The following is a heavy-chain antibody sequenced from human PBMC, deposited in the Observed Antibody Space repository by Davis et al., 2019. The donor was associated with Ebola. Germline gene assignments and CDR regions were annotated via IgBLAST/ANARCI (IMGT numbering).Heavy chain of an antibody. CDR2: IVPMFVTP. D-gene: IGHD6-13*01. V-gene: IGHV1-69*13. Sequence: SVKVSCKASGVTFSSYAISWVRQAPGQGLEWMGGIVPMFVTPHYAQKFQGRVTITADESTSTAYMELSSLRSEDTAVYYCARSFSSTFVGWFDPWGQGTLVTVSS. CDR1: GVTFSSYA. J-gene: IGHJ5*02. CDR3: ARSFSSTFVGWFDP.